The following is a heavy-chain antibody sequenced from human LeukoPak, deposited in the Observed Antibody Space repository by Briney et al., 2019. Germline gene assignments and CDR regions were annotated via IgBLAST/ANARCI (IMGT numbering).Heavy chain of an antibody. CDR2: IYPGDSGT. V-gene: IGHV5-51*01. CDR1: GYNFTTYW. J-gene: IGHJ3*02. D-gene: IGHD6-13*01. Sequence: GESLKISCKGSGYNFTTYWIGWVRQMPGKGLEWMGIIYPGDSGTRYSPSFQGQVTISADKSINTAYLQWTSLKASDTAMYYCARSLAAATDALDIWGQGTMVTVSS. CDR3: ARSLAAATDALDI.